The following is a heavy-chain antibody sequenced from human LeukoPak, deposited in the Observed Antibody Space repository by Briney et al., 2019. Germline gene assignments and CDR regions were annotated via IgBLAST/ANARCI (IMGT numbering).Heavy chain of an antibody. Sequence: SETLSLTCTVSGGSISSGDYYWSWIRQPPGKGLEWIGYIYYSGSTYYNPSLKSRVTISVDTSKNQFSLKLSSVTAADTAVYYCARDFKYYDILTGYPRRYFDYWGQGTLVTVSS. CDR1: GGSISSGDYY. D-gene: IGHD3-9*01. CDR2: IYYSGST. J-gene: IGHJ4*02. CDR3: ARDFKYYDILTGYPRRYFDY. V-gene: IGHV4-30-4*01.